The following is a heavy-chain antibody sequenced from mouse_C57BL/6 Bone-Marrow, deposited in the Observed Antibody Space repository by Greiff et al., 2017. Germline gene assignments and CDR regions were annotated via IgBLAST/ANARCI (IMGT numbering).Heavy chain of an antibody. V-gene: IGHV1-54*01. CDR1: GYAFTNYL. Sequence: QVQLQQSGAELVRPGTSVKVSCKASGYAFTNYLIAWVKQRPGQGLEWIGVINPGSGGTNYNEKFKGKAILTADQSSSTAYMQLSSLTSEDSAVYFCARDGYDADYYAMDYWGQGTSVTVSS. CDR3: ARDGYDADYYAMDY. J-gene: IGHJ4*01. CDR2: INPGSGGT. D-gene: IGHD2-2*01.